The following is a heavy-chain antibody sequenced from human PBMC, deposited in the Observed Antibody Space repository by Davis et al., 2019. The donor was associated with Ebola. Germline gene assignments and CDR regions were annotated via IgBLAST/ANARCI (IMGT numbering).Heavy chain of an antibody. CDR3: ARKYGDYDYYYYGMDV. CDR2: ISAYNGDT. Sequence: AASVKVSCKASGYTFTTYIISWVRQARGQGLEWMGWISAYNGDTNYAQKFQGRVTMTTDTSTSTAYMELRSLRSDDTAVYYCARKYGDYDYYYYGMDVWGQGTTVTVSS. CDR1: GYTFTTYI. D-gene: IGHD4-17*01. J-gene: IGHJ6*02. V-gene: IGHV1-18*01.